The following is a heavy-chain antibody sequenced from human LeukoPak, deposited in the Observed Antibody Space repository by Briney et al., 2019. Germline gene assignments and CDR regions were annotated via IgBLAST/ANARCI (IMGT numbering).Heavy chain of an antibody. J-gene: IGHJ6*02. V-gene: IGHV3-23*01. Sequence: GGPLRLSCAASGFTFSSYAMSWVRQALGKGLEWVSAISGSGGSTYYADSVKGRFTISRDNSKNTLYLQMNSLRAEDTAVYYCAAEYYDILTGSNYYYGMDVWGQGTTVTVSS. CDR1: GFTFSSYA. CDR2: ISGSGGST. D-gene: IGHD3-9*01. CDR3: AAEYYDILTGSNYYYGMDV.